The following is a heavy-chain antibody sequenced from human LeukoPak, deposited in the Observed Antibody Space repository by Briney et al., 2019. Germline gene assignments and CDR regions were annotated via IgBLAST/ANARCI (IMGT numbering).Heavy chain of an antibody. J-gene: IGHJ4*02. CDR3: ARAVLMETTLFIGD. CDR2: IHSSGRT. D-gene: IGHD2-8*01. Sequence: SETLSLTCGVSGDSMNSHYWSWLRQPPGKGLECVGYIHSSGRTNQNPSLKSRVTLSVDTSKNQFSLTLNSVTAADTAVYFCARAVLMETTLFIGDWGQGTLVTVSS. V-gene: IGHV4-59*11. CDR1: GDSMNSHY.